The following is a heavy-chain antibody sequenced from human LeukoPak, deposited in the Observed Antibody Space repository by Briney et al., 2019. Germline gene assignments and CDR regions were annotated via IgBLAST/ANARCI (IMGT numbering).Heavy chain of an antibody. CDR2: ISGSGGST. Sequence: GGSLRLSCAASGFTFDDYAMSWVRQAPGKGLEWVSAISGSGGSTYYADSVKGRFTISRDNSKNTLYLQMNSLRAEDTAVYYCAKDPEWLRPEAIDYWGQGTLVTVSS. CDR3: AKDPEWLRPEAIDY. J-gene: IGHJ4*02. D-gene: IGHD5-12*01. V-gene: IGHV3-23*01. CDR1: GFTFDDYA.